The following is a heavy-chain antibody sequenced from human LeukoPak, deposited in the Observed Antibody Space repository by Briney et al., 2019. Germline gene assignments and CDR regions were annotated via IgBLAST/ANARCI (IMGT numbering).Heavy chain of an antibody. Sequence: PSETPSLTCTVSGDSIDSSTYFWGWIRQSPGKGLEWIATIYHSGDTFYTPSLQSRVTMSVDIIKNQFSLKVNSVTAADTAVYYCARREVGASPFAFWGQGTLVTVS. D-gene: IGHD1-26*01. V-gene: IGHV4-39*01. CDR1: GDSIDSSTYF. J-gene: IGHJ4*02. CDR2: IYHSGDT. CDR3: ARREVGASPFAF.